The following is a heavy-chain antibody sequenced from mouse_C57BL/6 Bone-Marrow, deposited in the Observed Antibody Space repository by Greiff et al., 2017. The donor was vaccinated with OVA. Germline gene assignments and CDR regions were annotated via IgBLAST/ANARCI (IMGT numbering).Heavy chain of an antibody. Sequence: VQLQQSGAELVRPGASVKLSCTASGFNIKDDYMHWVKERPEQGLEWIGWIDPENGDTEYASKFQGKATITADTSSKTVYLHLSSLTSEDTAVSYCTTYRYCGQGTTLTVSS. J-gene: IGHJ2*01. CDR1: GFNIKDDY. CDR3: TTYRY. CDR2: IDPENGDT. V-gene: IGHV14-4*01.